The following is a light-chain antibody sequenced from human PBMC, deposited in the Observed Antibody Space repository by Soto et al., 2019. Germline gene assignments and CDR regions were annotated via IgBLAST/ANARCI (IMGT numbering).Light chain of an antibody. V-gene: IGLV2-23*01. J-gene: IGLJ1*01. CDR1: SSDVGSYNL. CDR2: EGS. CDR3: CSYAGSSTFYV. Sequence: QSALTQPASVSGSPGQWITISCTGTSSDVGSYNLVSWYQQHPGKAPKLMIYEGSKRPSGVSNRFSGSKSGTTASLTISGLQAEDEADYYCCSYAGSSTFYVFGTGTKVTVL.